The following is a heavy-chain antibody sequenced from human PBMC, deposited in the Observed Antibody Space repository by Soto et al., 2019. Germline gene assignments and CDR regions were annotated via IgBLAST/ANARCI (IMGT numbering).Heavy chain of an antibody. CDR3: ATGGPGKWGYCSGGSCYRRAFDI. D-gene: IGHD2-15*01. V-gene: IGHV4-31*03. CDR1: GGSISSGGYY. J-gene: IGHJ3*02. Sequence: QVQLQESGPGLVKPSQTLSLTCTVSGGSISSGGYYWSWIRQHPGKGLEWIGYIYYSGSTYYNPSLTSRVTISVDTSKNQFSLKLSSVTAADTAVYYCATGGPGKWGYCSGGSCYRRAFDIWGQGTMVTVSS. CDR2: IYYSGST.